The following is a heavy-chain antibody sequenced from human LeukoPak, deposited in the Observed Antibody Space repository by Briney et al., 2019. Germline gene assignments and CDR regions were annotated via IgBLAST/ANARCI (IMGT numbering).Heavy chain of an antibody. J-gene: IGHJ4*02. Sequence: PGGSLRLSCAASGFTFSSYSMNWVRRAPGKGLEWVSSISSSSSYIYYADSVKGRFTISRDNAKNSLYLQMNSLRAEDTAVYYCARDVDPELLLDYWGQGTLVTASS. V-gene: IGHV3-21*01. CDR1: GFTFSSYS. D-gene: IGHD1-26*01. CDR3: ARDVDPELLLDY. CDR2: ISSSSSYI.